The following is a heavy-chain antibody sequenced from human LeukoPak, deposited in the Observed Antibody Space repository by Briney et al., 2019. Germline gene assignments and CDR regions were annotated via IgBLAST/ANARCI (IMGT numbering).Heavy chain of an antibody. CDR1: GGSVSSGSYY. J-gene: IGHJ6*02. D-gene: IGHD3-10*01. Sequence: SETLSLTCTVSGGSVSSGSYYWTWIRQSPGKGLELIGYIYYSGTTNYNPSLESRVTISVDTSKNQFSLKLSSVTAADTAVYYCARAEPLLWFGELSPSYYYGMDVWGQGTTVTVSS. CDR2: IYYSGTT. CDR3: ARAEPLLWFGELSPSYYYGMDV. V-gene: IGHV4-61*01.